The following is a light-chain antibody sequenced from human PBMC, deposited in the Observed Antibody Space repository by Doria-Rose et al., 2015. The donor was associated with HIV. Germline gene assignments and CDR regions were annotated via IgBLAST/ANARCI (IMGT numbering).Light chain of an antibody. Sequence: EIVLTQSPGTLSLSPGERATLSCRASQRFSSTYLAWYQQKPVQAPSLLIYDGSTRATGIPDRFSASGSGTDFTLTINRLEPEDFALYYCHQYGTSWTFGQGTKVEI. CDR2: DGS. CDR1: QRFSSTY. J-gene: IGKJ1*01. V-gene: IGKV3-20*01. CDR3: HQYGTSWT.